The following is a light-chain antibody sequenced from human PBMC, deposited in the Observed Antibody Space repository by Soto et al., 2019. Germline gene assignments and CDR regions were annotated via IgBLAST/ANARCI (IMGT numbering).Light chain of an antibody. Sequence: QSALTQPASVSGSPGQSITISCTGTSSDVGSYNLVSWHQQHPGKAPKLMIYEDAKRPSGVSYRFPGSKSGNTASLTISGLQAEDEADYYCCSYAGSGIYVFGNGTKLTVL. V-gene: IGLV2-23*01. CDR2: EDA. CDR1: SSDVGSYNL. J-gene: IGLJ1*01. CDR3: CSYAGSGIYV.